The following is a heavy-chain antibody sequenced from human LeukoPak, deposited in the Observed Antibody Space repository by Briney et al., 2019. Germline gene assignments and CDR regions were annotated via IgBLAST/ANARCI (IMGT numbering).Heavy chain of an antibody. V-gene: IGHV1-2*02. CDR2: INPNSGGT. D-gene: IGHD3-9*01. Sequence: GASVKVSCKASGYSFTSHYMHWVRQAPGQGLEWMGWINPNSGGTNYAQKFQGRVTMTRDTSISTAYMELSRLRSDGTAVYYCARGSYDILTGYLGYWGQGTLVTVSS. J-gene: IGHJ4*02. CDR3: ARGSYDILTGYLGY. CDR1: GYSFTSHY.